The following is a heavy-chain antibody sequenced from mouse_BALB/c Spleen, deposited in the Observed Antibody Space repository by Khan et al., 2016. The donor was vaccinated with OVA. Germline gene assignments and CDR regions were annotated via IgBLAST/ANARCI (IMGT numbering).Heavy chain of an antibody. J-gene: IGHJ3*01. D-gene: IGHD2-1*01. V-gene: IGHV14-3*02. CDR2: IDPTNDNI. CDR1: GFNIKDTY. Sequence: IQLVQSGAELVKPGASIKLSCTASGFNIKDTYMHWVKQRPEQGPEWIGRIDPTNDNIKYDPKFQDKATITADTSTNTAYLQLSSLTSEDTAVYYCAARYGNPFAYWGQGTLVSVSA. CDR3: AARYGNPFAY.